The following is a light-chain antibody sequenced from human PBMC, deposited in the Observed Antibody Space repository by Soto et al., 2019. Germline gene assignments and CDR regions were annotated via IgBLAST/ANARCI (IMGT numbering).Light chain of an antibody. CDR2: STT. Sequence: QTVVTQEPSLTLSPGGTVTLTCGSSTGAVTSGHYPYWFQQKPGQAPRTLIYSTTNKHSWTPARFSGSLLGDNAALTLSGAQPEDEADYYCLLSYSGVGGVFGGGTKVTVL. J-gene: IGLJ2*01. CDR1: TGAVTSGHY. V-gene: IGLV7-46*01. CDR3: LLSYSGVGGV.